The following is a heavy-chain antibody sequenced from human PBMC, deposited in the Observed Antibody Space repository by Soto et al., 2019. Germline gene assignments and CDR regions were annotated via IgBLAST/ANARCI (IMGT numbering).Heavy chain of an antibody. J-gene: IGHJ1*01. V-gene: IGHV1-3*01. CDR3: VRSMVVVTAIVD. CDR2: INAGNGNT. CDR1: GYTFTSYA. D-gene: IGHD2-21*02. Sequence: ASVKVSCKASGYTFTSYAMHWVLQAPGQRLEWMGWINAGNGNTKYSQKFQGRVTITRDISASPAYMELSSLSSDDTAVYDCVRSMVVVTAIVDWGRGTLVAGSS.